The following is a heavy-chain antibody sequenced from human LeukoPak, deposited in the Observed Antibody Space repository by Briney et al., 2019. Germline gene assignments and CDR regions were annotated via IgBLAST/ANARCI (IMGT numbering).Heavy chain of an antibody. CDR3: ARDPESITMIVVVTLQYYYGMDV. J-gene: IGHJ6*02. CDR1: GGSFSSDGFY. Sequence: PSETLSLTCTVSGGSFSSDGFYWNWIRQPPGKGLEWIGYVSHSGSTYYNSSLMSRVIMSLDMPKSQFSLKLISVTAADTAVYYCARDPESITMIVVVTLQYYYGMDVWGQGTTVTVSS. V-gene: IGHV4-30-2*01. D-gene: IGHD3-22*01. CDR2: VSHSGST.